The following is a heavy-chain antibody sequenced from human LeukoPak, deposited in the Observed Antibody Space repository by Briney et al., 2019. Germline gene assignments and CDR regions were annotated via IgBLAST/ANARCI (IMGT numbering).Heavy chain of an antibody. CDR3: ARQRDGCNSVDY. CDR2: IYPGDSDT. CDR1: GYNFTTYW. V-gene: IGHV5-51*01. D-gene: IGHD5-24*01. Sequence: PGESLKISCKGSGYNFTTYWIGWVRQMPGKGLECMGIIYPGDSDTRYSPSFQGQVTISADESVSTAYLQWSSLKASDAAMYYCARQRDGCNSVDYWGQGTLVTVSS. J-gene: IGHJ4*02.